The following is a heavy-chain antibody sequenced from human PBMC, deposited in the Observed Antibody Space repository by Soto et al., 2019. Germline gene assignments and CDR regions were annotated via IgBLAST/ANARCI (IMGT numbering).Heavy chain of an antibody. Sequence: TLALTCTVSGGSISSGGDYWSWIRQHPGKGLEWIGYIYYSGSTYYNPSLKSRVTISVDTSKNQFSLKLSSVTAADTAVYYCARDQGYYYGMDVWGQGTTVTVSS. CDR1: GGSISSGGDY. CDR2: IYYSGST. CDR3: ARDQGYYYGMDV. J-gene: IGHJ6*02. V-gene: IGHV4-31*03.